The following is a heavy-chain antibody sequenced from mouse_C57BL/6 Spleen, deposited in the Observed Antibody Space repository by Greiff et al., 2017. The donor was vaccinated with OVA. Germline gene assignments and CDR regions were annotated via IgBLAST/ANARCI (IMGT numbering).Heavy chain of an antibody. D-gene: IGHD1-1*01. CDR3: ARTGYYYGSSHGLYFDY. CDR2: IYPGDGDT. V-gene: IGHV1-82*01. Sequence: QVQLQQSGPELVKPGASVKISCKASGYAFSSSWMNWVKQRPGKGLEWIGRIYPGDGDTNYNGKFKGKATLTADKSSSTAYMQLSSLTSEDSAVYFCARTGYYYGSSHGLYFDYWGQGTTLTVSA. J-gene: IGHJ2*01. CDR1: GYAFSSSW.